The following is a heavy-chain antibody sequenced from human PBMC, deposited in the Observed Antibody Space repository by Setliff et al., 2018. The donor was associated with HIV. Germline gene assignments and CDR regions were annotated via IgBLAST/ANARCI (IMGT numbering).Heavy chain of an antibody. CDR3: ARLTTTYYDDSSAYYLPV. D-gene: IGHD3-22*01. V-gene: IGHV4-34*01. J-gene: IGHJ4*02. CDR1: GGSFSGEY. Sequence: SETLSLTCAVYGGSFSGEYWSWIRQPQGKGLEWVGEINHSGSTNYNQSLKSRVTISVDTAKNQFSLKLSSVTAADTAVFYCARLTTTYYDDSSAYYLPVWGQGTLVTVSS. CDR2: INHSGST.